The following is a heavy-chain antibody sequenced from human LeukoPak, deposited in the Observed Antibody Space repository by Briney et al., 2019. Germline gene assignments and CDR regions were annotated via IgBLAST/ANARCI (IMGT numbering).Heavy chain of an antibody. CDR3: ARSRAPWEPRYHFDY. CDR1: GGTFSSYA. V-gene: IGHV1-69*13. J-gene: IGHJ4*02. Sequence: ASVKVSCKASGGTFSSYAISWVRQAPGQGLEWMGGIIPIFGTANYAQKFQGRVTITADESTSTAYMELSSLRSEDTAVYYCARSRAPWEPRYHFDYWGQGTLVTVSS. D-gene: IGHD1-26*01. CDR2: IIPIFGTA.